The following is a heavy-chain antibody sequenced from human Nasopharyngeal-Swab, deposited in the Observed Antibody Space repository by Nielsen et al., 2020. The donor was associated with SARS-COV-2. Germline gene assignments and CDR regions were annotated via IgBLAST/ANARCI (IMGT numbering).Heavy chain of an antibody. CDR2: IYHSGST. CDR3: ARETYSGSCKRPFDY. D-gene: IGHD1-26*01. J-gene: IGHJ4*02. V-gene: IGHV4-4*02. Sequence: WIRQPPGKGLEWIGEIYHSGSTNYNPSLKSRVTISVDKSKNQFSLKLSSVTAADTAVYYCARETYSGSCKRPFDYWGQGTLVTVSS.